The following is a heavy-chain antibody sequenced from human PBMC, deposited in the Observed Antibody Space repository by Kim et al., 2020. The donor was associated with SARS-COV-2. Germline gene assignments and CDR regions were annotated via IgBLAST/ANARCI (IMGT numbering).Heavy chain of an antibody. CDR1: GYTFTSYY. J-gene: IGHJ4*02. CDR2: INPSGGST. D-gene: IGHD7-27*01. CDR3: ARASEPNWGISRQTRHFDY. V-gene: IGHV1-46*01. Sequence: ASVKVSYKASGYTFTSYYMHWVRQAPGQGLEWMGIINPSGGSTSYAQKFQGRVTMTRDTSTSTVYMELSSLRSEDTAVYYCARASEPNWGISRQTRHFDYWGQGTLVTVSS.